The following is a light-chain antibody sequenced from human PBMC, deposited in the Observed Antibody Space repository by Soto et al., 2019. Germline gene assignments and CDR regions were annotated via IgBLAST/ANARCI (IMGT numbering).Light chain of an antibody. Sequence: EIVMTQSPATLSVYTGEGATFSCRASQSINTKIAWYQLKPGQAPRLLIYDASIRATGIPARFSGSGSGTEFSLTINSLQSEDFGVYFCQQYGTTRITSAQRTRLEIK. CDR3: QQYGTTRIT. CDR1: QSINTK. J-gene: IGKJ5*01. V-gene: IGKV3-15*01. CDR2: DAS.